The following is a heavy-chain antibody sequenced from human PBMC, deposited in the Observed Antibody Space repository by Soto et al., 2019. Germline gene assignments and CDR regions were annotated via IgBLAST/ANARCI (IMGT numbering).Heavy chain of an antibody. CDR2: ISGGGGIT. CDR1: AFTFSSYA. Sequence: EVQLLESGGGLVQPGGSLRLSCAASAFTFSSYAMSWVRQAPGKGLEWVSAISGGGGITYYADSGKGRFTISRDNSKNTLYLQMNSLRAEDTAIYYCAKGGIVATIPYDFDYWGQGALVTVSS. J-gene: IGHJ4*02. D-gene: IGHD5-12*01. V-gene: IGHV3-23*01. CDR3: AKGGIVATIPYDFDY.